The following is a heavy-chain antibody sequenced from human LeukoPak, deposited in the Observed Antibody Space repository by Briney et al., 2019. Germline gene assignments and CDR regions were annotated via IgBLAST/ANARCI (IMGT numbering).Heavy chain of an antibody. J-gene: IGHJ5*02. CDR3: ATESPRRQYYYDPNWFDP. CDR1: GYTLTELS. CDR2: FDPEDGET. D-gene: IGHD3-22*01. V-gene: IGHV1-24*01. Sequence: GASVKVSCKVSGYTLTELSMHWVRQAPGKGLEWMGGFDPEDGETICAQKFQGRVTMTEDTSTDTAYMELSSLRSEDTAVYYCATESPRRQYYYDPNWFDPWGQGTLVTVSS.